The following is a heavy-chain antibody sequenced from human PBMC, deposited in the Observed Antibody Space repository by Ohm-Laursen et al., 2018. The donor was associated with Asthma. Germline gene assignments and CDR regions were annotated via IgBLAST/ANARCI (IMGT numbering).Heavy chain of an antibody. CDR2: ISAKNGNT. D-gene: IGHD2-15*01. CDR3: ARVSCNDDICYSLFYN. J-gene: IGHJ4*02. Sequence: SVKVSCKASGYTFTDYGISWVRQAPGQGLEWMGWISAKNGNTDFTQKLQGRVTLTTDTSTSTAYMEVRSLTSDDTAAYYCARVSCNDDICYSLFYNWGQGTLVTVSS. V-gene: IGHV1-18*04. CDR1: GYTFTDYG.